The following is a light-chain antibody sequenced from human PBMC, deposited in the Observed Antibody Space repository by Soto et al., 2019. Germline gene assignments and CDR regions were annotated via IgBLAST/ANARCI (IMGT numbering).Light chain of an antibody. CDR3: HQRYNWPRVN. V-gene: IGKV1-33*01. CDR2: DAS. J-gene: IGKJ5*01. Sequence: DIQMTQSPSSLSASVGDRVTMTCQASQDISNYLNWYQQKPGKAPKLLIYDASNLETGVPSRFSGSGSGTDFTFTISSLQPEDIAVYFCHQRYNWPRVNCGQGTRRAIK. CDR1: QDISNY.